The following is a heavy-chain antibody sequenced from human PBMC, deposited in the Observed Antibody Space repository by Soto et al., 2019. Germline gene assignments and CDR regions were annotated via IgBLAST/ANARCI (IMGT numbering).Heavy chain of an antibody. D-gene: IGHD6-13*01. Sequence: QVQLVQSGAEVKKPGASVKVSCKASGYTFTSYGISWVRQAPGQGLEWMGWISAYNGNTNYAQKLQGRATMTTDTSTRTDYMARRSRSSDATAVYYGARDEGSSWFAVDYWGQGTLVTVSS. CDR3: ARDEGSSWFAVDY. CDR2: ISAYNGNT. V-gene: IGHV1-18*01. J-gene: IGHJ4*02. CDR1: GYTFTSYG.